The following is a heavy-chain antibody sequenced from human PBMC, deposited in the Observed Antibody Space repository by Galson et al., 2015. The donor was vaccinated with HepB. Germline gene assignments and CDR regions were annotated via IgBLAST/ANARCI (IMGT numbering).Heavy chain of an antibody. J-gene: IGHJ4*02. V-gene: IGHV6-1*01. D-gene: IGHD2-15*01. CDR3: ARSGDCSGGSCYSGHYYGF. CDR1: GDSVSSTSAA. Sequence: CAISGDSVSSTSAAWNWIRQSPSRGLEWLGRTYYRSKWYNDYAVSVKSRITINPDTSKNQFSLQLNSVTPEDTAVYYCARSGDCSGGSCYSGHYYGFWGQGTQVTVSS. CDR2: TYYRSKWYN.